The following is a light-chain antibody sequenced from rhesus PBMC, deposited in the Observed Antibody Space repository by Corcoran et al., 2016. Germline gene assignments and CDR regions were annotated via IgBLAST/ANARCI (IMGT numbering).Light chain of an antibody. J-gene: IGKJ3*01. CDR2: YAS. Sequence: DIQMTQSPSSLSASVGDTVTITCRASQGISSYLAWYQQTPGKAPKPLIYYASNLESGVPSRFRGSGAGTEFTLTISSRQPEDFATYYCQQYNSAPFTFGPGTKLDIK. CDR1: QGISSY. V-gene: IGKV1-37*01. CDR3: QQYNSAPFT.